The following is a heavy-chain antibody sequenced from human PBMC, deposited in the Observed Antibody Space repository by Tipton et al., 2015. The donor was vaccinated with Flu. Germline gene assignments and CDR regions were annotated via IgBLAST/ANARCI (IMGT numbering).Heavy chain of an antibody. CDR1: GGSLSGYY. CDR3: AADHYFGSGSYY. V-gene: IGHV4-59*07. CDR2: IYYSGST. D-gene: IGHD3-10*01. J-gene: IGHJ4*02. Sequence: TLSLTCNVSGGSLSGYYWSWIRQPAGKGLEWIGHIYYSGSTNYNPALQSRVTISVDTSKNQFSLRLSSVTAADTAVYFCAADHYFGSGSYYWGQGKMVTVSS.